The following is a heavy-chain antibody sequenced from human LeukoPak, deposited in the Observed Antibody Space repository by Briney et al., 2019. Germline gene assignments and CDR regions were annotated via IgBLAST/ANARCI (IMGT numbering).Heavy chain of an antibody. CDR3: AKDQLVLTGYSGHSD. CDR2: IRYDGSNK. V-gene: IGHV3-30*02. Sequence: PGGSLRLSCAASGFTFSSYGMHWVRQAPGKGLEWVAFIRYDGSNKYYADSVKGRFTISRDNSKNTLYLQMNSLRAEDTAVYYCAKDQLVLTGYSGHSDWGQGTLVTVSS. D-gene: IGHD3-9*01. CDR1: GFTFSSYG. J-gene: IGHJ4*02.